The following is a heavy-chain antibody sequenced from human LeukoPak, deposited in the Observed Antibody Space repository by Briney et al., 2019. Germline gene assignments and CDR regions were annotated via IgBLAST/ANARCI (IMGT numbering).Heavy chain of an antibody. CDR1: GYTFTGYY. Sequence: ASVKVSCKASGYTFTGYYMHWVRQAPGQGLEWMGWINPNSGGTNYAQKFQGRVTMTRDTSTSTVYMELSSLRSEDTAVYYCAREADFYDFWSGYYPRGYFDYWGQGTLVTVSS. J-gene: IGHJ4*02. CDR2: INPNSGGT. CDR3: AREADFYDFWSGYYPRGYFDY. D-gene: IGHD3-3*01. V-gene: IGHV1-2*02.